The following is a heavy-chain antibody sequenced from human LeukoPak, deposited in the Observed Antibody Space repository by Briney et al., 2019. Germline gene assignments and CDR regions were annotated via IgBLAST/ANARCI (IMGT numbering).Heavy chain of an antibody. V-gene: IGHV1-2*02. CDR1: GYTFTGHY. D-gene: IGHD3-9*01. J-gene: IGHJ3*02. CDR2: IHPNSGDT. Sequence: GASVKVSCKASGYTFTGHYMHWVRQAPGQGLEWMGWIHPNSGDTNYAQKFQDRVTMTRDTSISTAYMELSRLRSDDAAVYYCARDNPSAGYYLNAFDIWGQGTMVTASS. CDR3: ARDNPSAGYYLNAFDI.